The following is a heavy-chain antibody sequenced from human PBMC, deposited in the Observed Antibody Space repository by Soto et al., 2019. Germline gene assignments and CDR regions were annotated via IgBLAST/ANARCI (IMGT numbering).Heavy chain of an antibody. CDR1: DYSISSGYY. D-gene: IGHD3-22*01. CDR3: ARLSLRVTMVVVVAKFDY. J-gene: IGHJ4*02. V-gene: IGHV4-38-2*02. CDR2: MYHSGNT. Sequence: PSETLSLTCTVSDYSISSGYYWGWIRQSPGKGLEWIGSMYHSGNTYYNPAFKSRVTISVDTSRNQFSLRLTSVTAADTAVYYCARLSLRVTMVVVVAKFDYWGQGTLVTVSS.